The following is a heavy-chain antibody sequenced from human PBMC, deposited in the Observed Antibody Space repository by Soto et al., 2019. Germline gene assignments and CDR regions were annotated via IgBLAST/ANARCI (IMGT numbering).Heavy chain of an antibody. Sequence: ASVKASCKASGYTFTNYFIHWVRQAPGQGLEWMGLIDPRRGRPRYPQKFQDRVIMTRDTSTTTVYMELSSVISEDTAIYYCAREKMNDRTGAPDIWGPGTMVTVSS. V-gene: IGHV1-46*01. J-gene: IGHJ3*02. CDR3: AREKMNDRTGAPDI. D-gene: IGHD2-8*02. CDR1: GYTFTNYF. CDR2: IDPRRGRP.